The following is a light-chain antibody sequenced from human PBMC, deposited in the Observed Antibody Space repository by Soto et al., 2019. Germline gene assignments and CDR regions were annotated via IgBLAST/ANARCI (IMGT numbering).Light chain of an antibody. CDR2: DAS. CDR1: QDISNY. J-gene: IGKJ5*01. V-gene: IGKV1-33*01. Sequence: DIQMTQSPSSLSASVGDRVTITCRASQDISNYLNWYQQRPGKAPKLLIYDASNLERGVTSRFSGTRSATHFTFAITSLQPEDVATYYCQQSDSLPVPVGQGTRLEI. CDR3: QQSDSLPVP.